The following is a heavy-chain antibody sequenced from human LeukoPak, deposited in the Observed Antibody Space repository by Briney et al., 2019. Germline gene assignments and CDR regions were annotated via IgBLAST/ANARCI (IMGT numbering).Heavy chain of an antibody. CDR2: IYTSGST. V-gene: IGHV4-61*02. CDR3: ARRGDGNVWGSSDWFDP. D-gene: IGHD3-16*01. Sequence: SETLSLTCTVSGGSISSGSYYWSWIRQPAGKGLEWIGRIYTSGSTNYNPSLKSRVTISVDTSKNQFSLKLSSVTAADTAVYYCARRGDGNVWGSSDWFDPWGQGTLVTVSS. CDR1: GGSISSGSYY. J-gene: IGHJ5*02.